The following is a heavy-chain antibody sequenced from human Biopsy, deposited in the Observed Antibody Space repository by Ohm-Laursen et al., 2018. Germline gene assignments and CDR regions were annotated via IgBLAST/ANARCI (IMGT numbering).Heavy chain of an antibody. CDR1: GGSTSNNNYY. CDR3: ARDYDTSGYYYVS. J-gene: IGHJ5*02. V-gene: IGHV4-39*01. CDR2: IFYRGST. D-gene: IGHD3-22*01. Sequence: SQTLSLTCTVSGGSTSNNNYYWGCIRQPPGKGLEWIGSIFYRGSTHYKPSLKSRVNISVDTSKNQFSLKLNSVTAADTAVYYCARDYDTSGYYYVSWGQGTLVTVSS.